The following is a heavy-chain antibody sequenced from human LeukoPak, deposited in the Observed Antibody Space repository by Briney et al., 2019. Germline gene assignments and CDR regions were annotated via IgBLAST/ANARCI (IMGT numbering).Heavy chain of an antibody. D-gene: IGHD6-19*01. Sequence: PGWSLRLSCAASGFTFSSYAMHWVRQAPGKGLEWVAVISYDGSNKYYADSVKGRFTISRDNSKNTLYLQMNSLRAEDTAVYYCAKDRIYSGWRTFDYWGQGTLVTVSS. J-gene: IGHJ4*02. V-gene: IGHV3-30*04. CDR2: ISYDGSNK. CDR1: GFTFSSYA. CDR3: AKDRIYSGWRTFDY.